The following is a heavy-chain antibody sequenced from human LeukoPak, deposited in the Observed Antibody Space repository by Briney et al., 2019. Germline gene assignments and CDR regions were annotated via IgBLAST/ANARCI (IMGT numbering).Heavy chain of an antibody. CDR2: ISAYNGNT. V-gene: IGHV1-18*01. CDR1: GYTFTSYG. J-gene: IGHJ4*02. CDR3: ARAPAFRGELLWDFDY. D-gene: IGHD2-2*01. Sequence: GASVKVSCKASGYTFTSYGISWVRQAPGQGLEWMGWISAYNGNTNYAQKLQGRVTMTTDTPTSTAYMELRSLRSDDTAVYYCARAPAFRGELLWDFDYWGQGTLVTVSS.